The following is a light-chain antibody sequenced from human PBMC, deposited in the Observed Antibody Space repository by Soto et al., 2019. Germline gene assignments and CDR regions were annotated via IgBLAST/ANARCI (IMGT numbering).Light chain of an antibody. V-gene: IGKV3-11*01. J-gene: IGKJ5*01. CDR2: DAS. CDR3: QHRMNWPLT. CDR1: QSVSNNY. Sequence: EIVLTQSPGTLSLSPGERSTLSCRASQSVSNNYLAWYQQKPGQAPRLLIYDASNRATGIPARFSGSGSETDFTLTISRLEPEDFAVYYCQHRMNWPLTFGQGTRLEIK.